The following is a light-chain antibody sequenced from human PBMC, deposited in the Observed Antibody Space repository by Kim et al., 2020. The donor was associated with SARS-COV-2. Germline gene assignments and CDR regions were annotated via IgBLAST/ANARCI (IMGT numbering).Light chain of an antibody. J-gene: IGKJ1*01. CDR3: LQHNSYPWT. CDR1: QSIRND. CDR2: AAS. V-gene: IGKV1-17*01. Sequence: GSVGDRVTITCRAGQSIRNDLVWYQQKPGKAPKRLIYAASSLQSGVPSRFSGSGSGTEFTLTISSLQTEDFATYYCLQHNSYPWTFGQGTKVDIK.